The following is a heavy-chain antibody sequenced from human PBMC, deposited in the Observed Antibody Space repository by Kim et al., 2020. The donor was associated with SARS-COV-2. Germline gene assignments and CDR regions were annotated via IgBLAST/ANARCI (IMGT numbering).Heavy chain of an antibody. CDR1: GFTFSSYG. J-gene: IGHJ3*02. Sequence: GGSLRLSCAASGFTFSSYGMHWVRQAPGKGLEWVAVISYDGSNKYYADSVKGRFTISRDNSKNTLYLQMNSLRAEDTAVYYCAREYWSGVFDIWGQGTMVTVSS. CDR2: ISYDGSNK. D-gene: IGHD2-15*01. CDR3: AREYWSGVFDI. V-gene: IGHV3-33*05.